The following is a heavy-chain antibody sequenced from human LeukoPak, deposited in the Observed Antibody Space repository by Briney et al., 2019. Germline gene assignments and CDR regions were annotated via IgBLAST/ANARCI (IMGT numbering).Heavy chain of an antibody. V-gene: IGHV4-39*01. J-gene: IGHJ4*02. D-gene: IGHD2-2*01. CDR2: IYYSGST. CDR3: ARRSHSRYCSSTSCSYYFDY. CDR1: GGSISSSSYY. Sequence: SETLSLTCTVSGGSISSSSYYWGWIRQPPGKGLEWIGSIYYSGSTYYNPSLKSRVTISVDTSKNQFSLKLSSVTAADKAVHYCARRSHSRYCSSTSCSYYFDYWGQGTLVTVSS.